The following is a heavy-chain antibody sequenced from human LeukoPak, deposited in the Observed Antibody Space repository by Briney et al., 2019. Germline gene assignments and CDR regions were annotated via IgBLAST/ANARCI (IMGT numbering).Heavy chain of an antibody. CDR3: ARCAYNWNWGHWFDP. J-gene: IGHJ5*02. CDR2: IYYSGST. V-gene: IGHV4-39*07. Sequence: PSETLSLTCTVSGGSISSSSYYWGWIRQPPGKGLEWIGSIYYSGSTYYNPSLKSRVTISVDTSKNQFSLKLSSVTAADTAVYYCARCAYNWNWGHWFDPWGQGTLVTISS. D-gene: IGHD1-7*01. CDR1: GGSISSSSYY.